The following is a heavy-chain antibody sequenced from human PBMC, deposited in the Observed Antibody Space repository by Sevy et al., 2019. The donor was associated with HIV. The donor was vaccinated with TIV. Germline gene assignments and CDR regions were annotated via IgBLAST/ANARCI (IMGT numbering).Heavy chain of an antibody. CDR1: GFTFSSYG. Sequence: GGSLRLSCAASGFTFSSYGMHWVRQAPGKGLEWVAVIWYDGSNKYYADSVKGRFTISRDNSKNTLYLQMNSLRAEDRAVYYCARGGGAVAGTIDIWGQGTMVTVSS. CDR3: ARGGGAVAGTIDI. J-gene: IGHJ3*02. D-gene: IGHD6-19*01. V-gene: IGHV3-33*01. CDR2: IWYDGSNK.